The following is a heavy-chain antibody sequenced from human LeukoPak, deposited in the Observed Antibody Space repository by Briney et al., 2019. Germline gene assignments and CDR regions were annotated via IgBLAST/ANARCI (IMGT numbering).Heavy chain of an antibody. J-gene: IGHJ5*02. Sequence: SETLSLTCTVFGGSLNSGSYYWTWIRQPPGKGLEWIGYIYNSGSTNYNPSLKSRVTMSIDTSKNQFSLRLTSVTAADTAVYYCARRRIDSMYNWFDPWGQGTLVTVSS. D-gene: IGHD2-21*01. CDR3: ARRRIDSMYNWFDP. CDR2: IYNSGST. CDR1: GGSLNSGSYY. V-gene: IGHV4-61*01.